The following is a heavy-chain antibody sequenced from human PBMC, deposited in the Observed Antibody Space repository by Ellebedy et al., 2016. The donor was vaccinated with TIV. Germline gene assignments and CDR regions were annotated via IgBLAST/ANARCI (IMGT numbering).Heavy chain of an antibody. CDR1: GFIFSNYG. J-gene: IGHJ4*02. V-gene: IGHV3-33*01. CDR3: ARNRHVERGDCLDY. Sequence: PGGSLRLSCEASGFIFSNYGMHWVRQAPGKVLEWVAFIGYDGGNKYYADSVKGRFTISRDNSKYTLYLQMNNVGAEDTAVFYCARNRHVERGDCLDYWGQGTLVTVSS. CDR2: IGYDGGNK. D-gene: IGHD2-21*02.